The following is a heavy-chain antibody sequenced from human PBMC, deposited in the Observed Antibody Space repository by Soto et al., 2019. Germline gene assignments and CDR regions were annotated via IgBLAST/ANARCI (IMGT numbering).Heavy chain of an antibody. V-gene: IGHV3-9*01. Sequence: GGSLRLSCAASGFTFDDYAMNWVRQAPGKGLEWVSGISWNSGSIGYADSVKGRFTISRDNAKNSLYLQMNSLRAEDTALYYCASEGVPRYDFWSGYSNYYYYYIDVWGKGTTVTVSS. D-gene: IGHD3-3*01. CDR2: ISWNSGSI. CDR1: GFTFDDYA. CDR3: ASEGVPRYDFWSGYSNYYYYYIDV. J-gene: IGHJ6*03.